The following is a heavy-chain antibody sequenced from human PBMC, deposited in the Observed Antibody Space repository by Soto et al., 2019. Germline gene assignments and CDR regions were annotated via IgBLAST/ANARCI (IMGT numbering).Heavy chain of an antibody. J-gene: IGHJ4*02. Sequence: LRLSCAASGFTFRSYAMNWVRQTQEKGLEWVSSISSTSTYTHYADSVKGRFTISRDNANNSLFLQMNSLRAEDTAIYYCARDLALAGNYWGEGALVTVSS. V-gene: IGHV3-21*01. D-gene: IGHD6-19*01. CDR3: ARDLALAGNY. CDR1: GFTFRSYA. CDR2: ISSTSTYT.